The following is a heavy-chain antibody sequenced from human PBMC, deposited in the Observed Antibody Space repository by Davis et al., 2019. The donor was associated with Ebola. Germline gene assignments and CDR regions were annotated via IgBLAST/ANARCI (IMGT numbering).Heavy chain of an antibody. CDR1: GGFVSSGGYS. CDR2: YYYTGST. V-gene: IGHV4-61*08. Sequence: SETLSLTCAVSGGFVSSGGYSWSWIRQPPGKGLEWIGYYYYTGSTYYNPSLKSRVTISVDTSKNQFSLKLSSVTAADTAVYHCARDGWFYDILTGYSRGAFDIWGQGTMVTVSS. CDR3: ARDGWFYDILTGYSRGAFDI. J-gene: IGHJ3*02. D-gene: IGHD3-9*01.